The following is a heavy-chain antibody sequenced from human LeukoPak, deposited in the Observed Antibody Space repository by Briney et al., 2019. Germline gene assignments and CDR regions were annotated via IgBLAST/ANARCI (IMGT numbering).Heavy chain of an antibody. CDR1: GGSISSYY. V-gene: IGHV4-4*09. CDR2: IYTSGST. Sequence: SETLSPTCTVSGGSISSYYWSWIRQPPGKGLEWIGYIYTSGSTNYNPSLKSRVTISVDTSKNQFSLKLSSVTAADTAVYYCARRQRITMVRGVLRIKYYYYYMDVWGKGTTVTVSS. J-gene: IGHJ6*03. CDR3: ARRQRITMVRGVLRIKYYYYYMDV. D-gene: IGHD3-10*01.